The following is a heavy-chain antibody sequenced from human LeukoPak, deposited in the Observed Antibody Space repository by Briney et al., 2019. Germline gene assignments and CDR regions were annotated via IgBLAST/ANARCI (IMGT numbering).Heavy chain of an antibody. CDR1: GFSFSTTW. J-gene: IGHJ4*02. Sequence: GGSLRLSCAASGFSFSTTWMTWVRQTPGKGLELVANINIDGSQRYHADSVEGRFTISRDNVKNTLYLQMSSLRVEDTAVYYCAKQLGYCSDGSCYFPYWGQGTLVTVSS. CDR2: INIDGSQR. V-gene: IGHV3-7*03. D-gene: IGHD2-15*01. CDR3: AKQLGYCSDGSCYFPY.